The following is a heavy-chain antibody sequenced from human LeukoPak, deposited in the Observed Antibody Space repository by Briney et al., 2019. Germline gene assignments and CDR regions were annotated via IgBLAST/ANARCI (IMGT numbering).Heavy chain of an antibody. D-gene: IGHD3-22*01. V-gene: IGHV4-59*01. J-gene: IGHJ3*02. Sequence: SETLSLTCTVSGGSISTYYWSWIRQPPGKGLDWIGYINYSGSTNYNPSLKSRVTIAADTSKNQFSLKLTSVTAADTALYYCARDSILPLYYYQSSASGYAFDIWGQGTMVTVSS. CDR1: GGSISTYY. CDR3: ARDSILPLYYYQSSASGYAFDI. CDR2: INYSGST.